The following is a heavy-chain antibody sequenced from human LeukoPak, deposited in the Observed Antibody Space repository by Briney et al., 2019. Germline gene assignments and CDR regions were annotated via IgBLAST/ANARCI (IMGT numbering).Heavy chain of an antibody. J-gene: IGHJ4*02. CDR2: ISYDGSNK. CDR3: ARGPGYYGSGFDY. D-gene: IGHD3-10*01. V-gene: IGHV3-30-3*01. CDR1: GFTFSSYA. Sequence: GGSLRLSCAASGFTFSSYAMHWVRQAPGKGLEWVAVISYDGSNKYYADSVKGRFTISRDNSKNTLYLQMNSLRAEDTAVYYCARGPGYYGSGFDYWGQGTLVTVSS.